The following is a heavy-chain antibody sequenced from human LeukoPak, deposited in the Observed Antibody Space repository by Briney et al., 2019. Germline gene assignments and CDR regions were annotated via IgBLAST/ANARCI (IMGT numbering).Heavy chain of an antibody. CDR3: ARDLPKTGYVGALDI. CDR1: GYTFTGHY. V-gene: IGHV1-2*02. Sequence: GASVKVSCKASGYTFTGHYIHSVRQAPGQGLEWMGWINPNSGGTNYAQKFQGRVTMTRDTSISTAYMELSSLTSDDTAVYYCARDLPKTGYVGALDIWGQGTMVTVSS. CDR2: INPNSGGT. J-gene: IGHJ3*02. D-gene: IGHD5-12*01.